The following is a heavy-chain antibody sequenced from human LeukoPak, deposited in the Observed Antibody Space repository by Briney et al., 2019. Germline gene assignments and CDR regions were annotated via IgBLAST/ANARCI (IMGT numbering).Heavy chain of an antibody. D-gene: IGHD1-26*01. Sequence: PGGSLRLSCAASGFTFSTYEMNWVRQAPGKGLEWVSSINNSGNTMYYADSVKGRFTISRDNSKNSLYLQMNSLRPEDTAVYYCASGAQSDYWGQGTLVTVSS. CDR2: INNSGNTM. J-gene: IGHJ4*02. CDR3: ASGAQSDY. V-gene: IGHV3-48*03. CDR1: GFTFSTYE.